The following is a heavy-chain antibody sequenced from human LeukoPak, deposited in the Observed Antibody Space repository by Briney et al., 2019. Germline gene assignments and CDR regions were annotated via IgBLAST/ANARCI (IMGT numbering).Heavy chain of an antibody. J-gene: IGHJ4*02. CDR1: GFTFSSYA. Sequence: GGSLRLSCAASGFTFSSYAMSWVRQAPGKGLEWVSYISSSSSRIYYADSVKGRFTISRDNAENSLYLQMNSLRAEDTAVYYCARDSAQSSYSDYWGQGALVTVSS. CDR3: ARDSAQSSYSDY. CDR2: ISSSSSRI. V-gene: IGHV3-48*04. D-gene: IGHD1-26*01.